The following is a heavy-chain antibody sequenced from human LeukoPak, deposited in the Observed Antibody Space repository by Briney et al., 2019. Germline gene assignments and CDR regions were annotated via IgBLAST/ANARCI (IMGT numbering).Heavy chain of an antibody. Sequence: GGSLRLSCAASGFTFSTYSMNWVHQAPGKGLEWVSSISSSSSYIYYADSVKGRFTISRDNAKNSLFLQMNSLRAEDTAVYYCASSGRNYYGSGDHWGQGTLVTVSS. CDR3: ASSGRNYYGSGDH. V-gene: IGHV3-21*01. CDR2: ISSSSSYI. CDR1: GFTFSTYS. D-gene: IGHD3-10*01. J-gene: IGHJ4*02.